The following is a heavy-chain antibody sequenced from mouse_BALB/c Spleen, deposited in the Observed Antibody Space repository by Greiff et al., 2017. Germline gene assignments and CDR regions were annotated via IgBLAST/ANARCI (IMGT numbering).Heavy chain of an antibody. CDR2: ISNGGGST. V-gene: IGHV5-12-2*01. Sequence: EVKLVESGGGLVQPGGSLKLSCAASGFTFSSYTMSWVRQTPEKRLEWVAYISNGGGSTYYPDTVKGRFTISRDNAKNTLYLQMISLKSEDTAMYYCARHPARDYFDYWGQGTTLTVSS. CDR3: ARHPARDYFDY. CDR1: GFTFSSYT. J-gene: IGHJ2*01. D-gene: IGHD3-1*01.